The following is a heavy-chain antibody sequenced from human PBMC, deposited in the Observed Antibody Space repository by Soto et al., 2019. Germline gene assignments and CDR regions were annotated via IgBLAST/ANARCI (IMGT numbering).Heavy chain of an antibody. J-gene: IGHJ6*03. CDR2: INHSGGT. CDR1: GGSFSGYY. D-gene: IGHD3-10*01. Sequence: SETLSLTCAVYGGSFSGYYWSWTRQPPGKGLEWIGEINHSGGTNYNPSLKSRVTISVDTSKNQFSLKLSSVTAADTAVYYCAFMVRGVPYYYMDVWGKGTTVTVS. V-gene: IGHV4-34*01. CDR3: AFMVRGVPYYYMDV.